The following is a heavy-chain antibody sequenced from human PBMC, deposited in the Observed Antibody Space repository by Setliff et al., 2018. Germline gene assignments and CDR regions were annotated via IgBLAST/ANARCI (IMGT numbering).Heavy chain of an antibody. J-gene: IGHJ4*01. CDR3: RFWSGYYKNDY. V-gene: IGHV4-59*01. Sequence: SETLSLTCSVSGMSITSYYWSWIRQSPGRGLEWIGYIYYTGSTTYSPSLKSRVTISPDTSKNQFHLTVKSVTEADTAVYYCRFWSGYYKNDYWGQGTLVTVSS. D-gene: IGHD3-3*01. CDR2: IYYTGST. CDR1: GMSITSYY.